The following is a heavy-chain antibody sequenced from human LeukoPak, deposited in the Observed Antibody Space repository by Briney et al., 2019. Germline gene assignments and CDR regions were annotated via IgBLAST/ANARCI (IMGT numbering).Heavy chain of an antibody. CDR3: ARVLSLMIVVVKDAFDI. Sequence: PGGSLRLSCAASGFTFSSYWMSWVRQAPGKGLEWVANMKQDGSEKYYVDSVKGRFTISRDNAKNSLYLQMNSLRAEDTAVYYCARVLSLMIVVVKDAFDIWGQGTMVTVSS. CDR2: MKQDGSEK. J-gene: IGHJ3*02. V-gene: IGHV3-7*01. D-gene: IGHD3-22*01. CDR1: GFTFSSYW.